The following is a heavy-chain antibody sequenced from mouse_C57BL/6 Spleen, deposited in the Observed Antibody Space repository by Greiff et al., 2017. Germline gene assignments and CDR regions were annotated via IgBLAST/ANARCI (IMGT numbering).Heavy chain of an antibody. D-gene: IGHD1-1*01. J-gene: IGHJ1*03. Sequence: QVQLKQPGAELVRPGTSVKLSCKASGYTFTSYWMHWVKQRPGQGLEWIGVIDPSDSYTNYNQKFKGKATLTVDTSSSTAYMQLSSLTSEDSAVYYCARGIYYYGSSYVWYFDVWGTGTTVTVSS. V-gene: IGHV1-59*01. CDR3: ARGIYYYGSSYVWYFDV. CDR2: IDPSDSYT. CDR1: GYTFTSYW.